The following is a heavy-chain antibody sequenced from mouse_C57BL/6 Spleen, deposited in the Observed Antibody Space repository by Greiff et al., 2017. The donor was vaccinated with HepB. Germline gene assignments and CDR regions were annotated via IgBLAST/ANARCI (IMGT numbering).Heavy chain of an antibody. J-gene: IGHJ3*01. CDR3: ARDSSGGFAY. Sequence: VQLQQPGAELVRPGSSVKLSCKASGYTFTSYWMDWVKQRPGQGLEWIGNIYPSDSETHYNQKFKDKATLTVDKSSSTAYRQRSSLTEEDSAVYYWARDSSGGFAYWGQGTLVTVSA. D-gene: IGHD3-2*02. CDR1: GYTFTSYW. V-gene: IGHV1-61*01. CDR2: IYPSDSET.